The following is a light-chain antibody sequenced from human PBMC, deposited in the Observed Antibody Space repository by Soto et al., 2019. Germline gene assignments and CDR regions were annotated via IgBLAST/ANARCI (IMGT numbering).Light chain of an antibody. J-gene: IGKJ4*01. Sequence: DILLTQSPATLSLSPGERATLSCGASQSITNNYLAWYQQKPGLAPRLLIYDTSKRATGIPDRFSGSGSGTDFTLAISRLEPEDFEVYYCQQDGSLITFGGGTKVEIK. CDR2: DTS. V-gene: IGKV3D-20*01. CDR3: QQDGSLIT. CDR1: QSITNNY.